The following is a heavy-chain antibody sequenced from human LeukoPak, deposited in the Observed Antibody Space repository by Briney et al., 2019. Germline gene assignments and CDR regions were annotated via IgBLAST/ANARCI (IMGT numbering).Heavy chain of an antibody. J-gene: IGHJ6*02. D-gene: IGHD3-22*01. V-gene: IGHV3-23*01. CDR2: ISGSGGST. Sequence: GGSLRLSCAASGFTFSSYAMSWVRQAPGKGLEWVSAISGSGGSTYYADSVKGWFTISRDNSKNTLYLQMNSLRAEDTAVYYCAKIFKGSSGYYYFGGMDVWGQGTTVTVSS. CDR3: AKIFKGSSGYYYFGGMDV. CDR1: GFTFSSYA.